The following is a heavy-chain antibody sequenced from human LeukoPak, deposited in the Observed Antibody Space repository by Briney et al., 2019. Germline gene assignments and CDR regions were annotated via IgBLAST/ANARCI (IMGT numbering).Heavy chain of an antibody. CDR2: IIPIFGTA. CDR1: GGTFSSYA. CDR3: ASYGNIDYGDALLG. V-gene: IGHV1-69*13. D-gene: IGHD4-17*01. J-gene: IGHJ4*02. Sequence: SVKLSCKASGGTFSSYAISWGRQAPGQGLEWMGGIIPIFGTANYAQKFQGRVTITADESTSTAYMELSSLRSEDTAVYYCASYGNIDYGDALLGWGQGTLVTVSS.